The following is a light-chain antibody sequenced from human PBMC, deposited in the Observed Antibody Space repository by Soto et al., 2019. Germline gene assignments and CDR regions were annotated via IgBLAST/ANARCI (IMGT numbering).Light chain of an antibody. V-gene: IGLV2-11*01. CDR1: SSDVGTYDF. Sequence: QSALTQPRSVSGSPGQSVTISCTGTSSDVGTYDFVSWYQQHPGKAPRLMIFDVSERPSGVPDRFSGSKSGNTASLTISGLQAEDEADYFCQIWDPSDPYVVFGGGTKLTVL. CDR3: QIWDPSDPYVV. CDR2: DVS. J-gene: IGLJ2*01.